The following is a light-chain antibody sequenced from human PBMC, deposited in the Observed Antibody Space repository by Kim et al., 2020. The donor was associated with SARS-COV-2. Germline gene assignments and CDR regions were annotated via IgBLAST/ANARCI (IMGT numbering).Light chain of an antibody. Sequence: SASVGGRVTITCLASQAIRNDVGWYQQIPGKARKVLIYAASNLQNGVPSRFSGSGTGTEFSLTISSLQPEDFATYYCLQEFSYPYAFGQGTKLEI. CDR1: QAIRND. J-gene: IGKJ2*01. CDR3: LQEFSYPYA. V-gene: IGKV1-6*01. CDR2: AAS.